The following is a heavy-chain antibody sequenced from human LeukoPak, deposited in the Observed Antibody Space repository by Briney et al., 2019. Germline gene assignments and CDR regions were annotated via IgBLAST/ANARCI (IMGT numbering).Heavy chain of an antibody. V-gene: IGHV4-39*01. CDR2: IYYSGST. D-gene: IGHD4-17*01. CDR1: GGSISSSSYY. CDR3: ARGTTVTTLGS. J-gene: IGHJ5*02. Sequence: SETLSLTCTVSGGSISSSSYYWGWIRQPPGKGLEWIGSIYYSGSTYYNPSLKSRVTISVDTSKNQFSLKLSSVTAADTAVYYCARGTTVTTLGSWGQGTLVTVSS.